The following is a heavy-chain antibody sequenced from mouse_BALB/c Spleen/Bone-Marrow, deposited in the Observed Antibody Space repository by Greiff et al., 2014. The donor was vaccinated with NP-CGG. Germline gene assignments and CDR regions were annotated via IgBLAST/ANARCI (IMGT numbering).Heavy chain of an antibody. V-gene: IGHV14-3*02. CDR2: IDPANGNT. CDR3: VRGGWLLLFAY. Sequence: VHVKQSGAELVKPGASVRLSCTASGFNIKDTYMHWVKQRPEQGLEWIGGIDPANGNTKYDPKFLGKATITADTSSNTAYLQLSSLTSEDTAVYYCVRGGWLLLFAYWGQGTLVTVSA. CDR1: GFNIKDTY. J-gene: IGHJ3*01. D-gene: IGHD2-3*01.